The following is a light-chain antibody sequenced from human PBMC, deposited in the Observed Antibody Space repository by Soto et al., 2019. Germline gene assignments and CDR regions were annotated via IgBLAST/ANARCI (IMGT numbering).Light chain of an antibody. CDR1: SSDVGAYNY. V-gene: IGLV2-14*01. CDR3: SSYTSSSTWV. J-gene: IGLJ3*02. CDR2: EVS. Sequence: QSVLTQPASVSGSPGQSITISCTGTSSDVGAYNYVSWYQQHPGKAPKLMIYEVSNRPSGVSDRFSGSRSGNTASLTISGLQAEDESDYYCSSYTSSSTWVFSGGTKVTVL.